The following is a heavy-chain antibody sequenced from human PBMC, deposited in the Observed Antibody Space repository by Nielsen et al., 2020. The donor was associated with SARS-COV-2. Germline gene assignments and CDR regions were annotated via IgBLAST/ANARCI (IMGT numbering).Heavy chain of an antibody. CDR1: GGTFSRPS. D-gene: IGHD3/OR15-3a*01. Sequence: SVKVSCKASGGTFSRPSISWVRQAPGQGLEWMGRIIPILGLTNYAQRFQGKITITADKSTSTAYMELSSLRSEDTAVYYCAREPGTGDLDQWGQGTLVTVSS. CDR3: AREPGTGDLDQ. CDR2: IIPILGLT. J-gene: IGHJ4*02. V-gene: IGHV1-69*04.